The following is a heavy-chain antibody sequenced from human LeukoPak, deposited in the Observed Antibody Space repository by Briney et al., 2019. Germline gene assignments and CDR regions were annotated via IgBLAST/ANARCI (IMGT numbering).Heavy chain of an antibody. D-gene: IGHD4-17*01. V-gene: IGHV4-4*07. CDR3: ARLSTVTTSFDY. CDR1: GGSISTYY. Sequence: SETLSLTCTVSGGSISTYYWSWIRQPAGKGLEWIGHIYISGSTYYNPSLKSRVTMSVDTSKNQFSLKLRSVTAADTAVYYCARLSTVTTSFDYWGQGTLVTVSS. CDR2: IYISGST. J-gene: IGHJ4*02.